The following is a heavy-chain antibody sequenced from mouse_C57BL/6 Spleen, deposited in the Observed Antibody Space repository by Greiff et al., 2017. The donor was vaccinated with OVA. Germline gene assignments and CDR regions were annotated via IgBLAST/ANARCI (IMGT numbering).Heavy chain of an antibody. D-gene: IGHD1-1*01. CDR2: IDPETGGT. V-gene: IGHV1-15*01. J-gene: IGHJ3*01. CDR1: GYTFTDYE. CDR3: TRLPFTTVVAPVAY. Sequence: QVQLQQSGAELVRPGASVTLSCKASGYTFTDYEMHWVKQTPVHGLEWIGAIDPETGGTAYNQKFKGKAILTADKSSSTAYMELRSLTSEDSAVYYCTRLPFTTVVAPVAYWGQGTLVTVSA.